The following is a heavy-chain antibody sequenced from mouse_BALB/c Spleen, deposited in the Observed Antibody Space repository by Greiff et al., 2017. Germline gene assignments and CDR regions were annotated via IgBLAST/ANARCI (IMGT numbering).Heavy chain of an antibody. V-gene: IGHV3-2*02. Sequence: EVQLHQSGPGLVKPSQSLSLTCTVTGYSITSDYAWNWIRQFPGNKLEWMGYISYSGSTSYNPSLKSRISITRDTSKNQFFLQLNSVTTEDTATYYCARWGAYGSSYFDYWGQGTTLTVSS. CDR3: ARWGAYGSSYFDY. CDR2: ISYSGST. CDR1: GYSITSDYA. J-gene: IGHJ2*01. D-gene: IGHD1-1*01.